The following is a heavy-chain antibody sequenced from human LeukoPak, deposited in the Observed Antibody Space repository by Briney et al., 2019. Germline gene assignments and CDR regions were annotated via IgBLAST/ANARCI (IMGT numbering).Heavy chain of an antibody. V-gene: IGHV4-31*03. Sequence: SETLSLTCTVSGGSFTSGGYYWSWIRQPPGKGLEWMGYIYYTGSTHYNPSLKSRISMSVDTSKRQFSLNLMSVTGADTAIYYCARDKVTVTGNWFDSWGQGPRSPSPQ. CDR2: IYYTGST. CDR1: GGSFTSGGYY. J-gene: IGHJ5*01. D-gene: IGHD4-17*01. CDR3: ARDKVTVTGNWFDS.